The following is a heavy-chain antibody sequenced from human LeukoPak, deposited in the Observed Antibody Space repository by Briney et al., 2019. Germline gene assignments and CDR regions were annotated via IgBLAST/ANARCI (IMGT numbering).Heavy chain of an antibody. D-gene: IGHD2-21*02. CDR3: ARDLTAIDAFDI. Sequence: SVKVSCKASGGTFSSYAISWVRQAPGQGLEWMGGIIPIFGTANYAQKFQGRVTITTDESTSTAYMELSSLRSEDTAVYYCARDLTAIDAFDIWGQGTMVTVSS. J-gene: IGHJ3*02. CDR2: IIPIFGTA. CDR1: GGTFSSYA. V-gene: IGHV1-69*05.